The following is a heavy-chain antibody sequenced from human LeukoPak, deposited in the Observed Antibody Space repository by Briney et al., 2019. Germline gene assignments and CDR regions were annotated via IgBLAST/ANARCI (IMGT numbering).Heavy chain of an antibody. CDR3: AHMAVAGTAPFDQ. Sequence: PGGSLRLSCAASGFTFSSYSMNWVRQAPGKGLEWVSYISSSSSTIYYADSVKGRFTISRDNSKNTLYLQMNSLRAEDTAVYYCAHMAVAGTAPFDQWGQGTLVTVSS. V-gene: IGHV3-48*01. CDR2: ISSSSSTI. J-gene: IGHJ4*02. CDR1: GFTFSSYS. D-gene: IGHD6-19*01.